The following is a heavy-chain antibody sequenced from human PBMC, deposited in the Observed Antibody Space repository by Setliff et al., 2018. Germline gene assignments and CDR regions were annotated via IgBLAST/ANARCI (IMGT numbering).Heavy chain of an antibody. D-gene: IGHD3-22*01. CDR2: IYYSGST. J-gene: IGHJ3*02. CDR1: GGSISSGDYY. Sequence: SETLSLTCTVSGGSISSGDYYWSWIRQPPGKGLEFVGYIYYSGSTNYNPPLKSRVTISIDTSKNQFSLKVNSVTAADTAVYYCASAPLLYSDSSGLSGTFDIWGQGTMVTVSS. V-gene: IGHV4-30-4*08. CDR3: ASAPLLYSDSSGLSGTFDI.